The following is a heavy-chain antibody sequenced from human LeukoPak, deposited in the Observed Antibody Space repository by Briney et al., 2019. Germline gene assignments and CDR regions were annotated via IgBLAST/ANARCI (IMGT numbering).Heavy chain of an antibody. V-gene: IGHV3-30*18. J-gene: IGHJ3*02. CDR3: AKDLAEKYAFDI. CDR1: GFTFSSYG. D-gene: IGHD3-16*01. CDR2: ISYDGSNK. Sequence: GRSLRLSCAASGFTFSSYGMHWVRQAPGKGLEWVAVISYDGSNKYYADSVKGRFTISRDNSKNTLYLQMNSLRAEDTAVYYCAKDLAEKYAFDIWGQGTMATVSS.